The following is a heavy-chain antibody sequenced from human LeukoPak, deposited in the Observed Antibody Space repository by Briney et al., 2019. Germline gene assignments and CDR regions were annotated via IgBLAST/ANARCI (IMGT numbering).Heavy chain of an antibody. V-gene: IGHV4-59*01. CDR2: IYYSGST. CDR3: ARDREMATLYYYGMDV. Sequence: AWETLSLTCTVSGGSISSYYWSWIRQPPGKGLEWIGYIYYSGSTNYNPSLKSRVTISVDTSKNQFSLKLSSVTAADTAVYYCARDREMATLYYYGMDVWGQGTTVTVSS. D-gene: IGHD5-24*01. J-gene: IGHJ6*02. CDR1: GGSISSYY.